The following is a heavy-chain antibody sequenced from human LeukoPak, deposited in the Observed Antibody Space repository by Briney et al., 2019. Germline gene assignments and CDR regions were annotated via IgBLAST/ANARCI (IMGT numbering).Heavy chain of an antibody. D-gene: IGHD3-10*01. CDR1: GFTFSSYA. J-gene: IGHJ4*02. CDR2: ISYDGSNK. Sequence: GGSLRLSCAASGFTFSSYAMHRVRQAPGKGLEWVAVISYDGSNKYYADSVKGRFTISRDNSKNTLYLQMNSLRAEDTAVYYCARGRSRDPSPGTPFDYWGQGTLVTVSS. CDR3: ARGRSRDPSPGTPFDY. V-gene: IGHV3-30-3*01.